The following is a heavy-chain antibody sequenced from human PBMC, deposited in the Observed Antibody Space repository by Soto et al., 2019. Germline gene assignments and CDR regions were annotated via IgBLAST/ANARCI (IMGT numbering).Heavy chain of an antibody. D-gene: IGHD2-2*01. CDR3: ARDEVIGYCSSTSCSFDY. J-gene: IGHJ4*02. V-gene: IGHV1-3*01. CDR1: GYTFTSYA. CDR2: INAGNGNT. Sequence: ASVKVSCKASGYTFTSYAMHWVRQAPGQRLEWMGWINAGNGNTKYSQKFQGRVTITRDTSASTAYMELSSLRSEDTAVYYCARDEVIGYCSSTSCSFDYWGQGTLVTVSS.